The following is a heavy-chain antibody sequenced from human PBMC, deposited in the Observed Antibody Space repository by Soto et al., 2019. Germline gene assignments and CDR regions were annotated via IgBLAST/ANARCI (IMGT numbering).Heavy chain of an antibody. Sequence: QVQLVQSAAEVKKPGASVKVSCKASGYSFTSYGISWVRRAPGQGLEWMGWISPYNGHTQFAQRFQGRVTMTTDTSTKTSYMEMRNLRSDDTAHYYCARDLTIVPATHPRLENYGMDVWGKGTTVLVSS. V-gene: IGHV1-18*01. CDR2: ISPYNGHT. J-gene: IGHJ6*04. CDR3: ARDLTIVPATHPRLENYGMDV. D-gene: IGHD2-2*01. CDR1: GYSFTSYG.